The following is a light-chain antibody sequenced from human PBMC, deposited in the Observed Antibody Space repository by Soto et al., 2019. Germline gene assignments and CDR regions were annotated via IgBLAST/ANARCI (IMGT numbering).Light chain of an antibody. Sequence: DIQMTQSPSSLSASVGDRVSITCRASESISSYLNWYQQKPGKAPKLLIYSASTLQSGVPSRFSGSGSGTDFTLTISSLQPEEFATCYCQQSYTTPYTFGQGTKLEIK. V-gene: IGKV1-39*01. CDR3: QQSYTTPYT. CDR2: SAS. J-gene: IGKJ2*01. CDR1: ESISSY.